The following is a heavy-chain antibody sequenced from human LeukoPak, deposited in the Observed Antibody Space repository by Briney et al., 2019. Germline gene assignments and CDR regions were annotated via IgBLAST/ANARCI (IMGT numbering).Heavy chain of an antibody. CDR2: ISECGTST. Sequence: GGSLTLSCATSGFTFTTHAMAWVRQTPGKGLEWVSSISECGTSTYYAASVKGRFTISIDNSIHTVSLQMNSLRAADTAVYYCTILHGYCSSSTCYGYFDFWGQGALVRVSS. J-gene: IGHJ4*02. D-gene: IGHD2-2*01. V-gene: IGHV3-23*01. CDR1: GFTFTTHA. CDR3: TILHGYCSSSTCYGYFDF.